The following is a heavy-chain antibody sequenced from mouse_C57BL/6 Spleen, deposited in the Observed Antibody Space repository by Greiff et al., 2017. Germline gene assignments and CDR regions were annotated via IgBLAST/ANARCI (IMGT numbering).Heavy chain of an antibody. Sequence: EVKLVESGGGLMKPGGSLKLSCAASGFTFSDSGMHWVRQAPEKGLEWVAYISSGSSTIYYADTVKGRFTISRDNAKNTMFLQMTSLRTEDQAVYYCARCWDGDYWGQGTTLTVSS. CDR1: GFTFSDSG. CDR3: ARCWDGDY. V-gene: IGHV5-17*01. D-gene: IGHD4-1*01. J-gene: IGHJ2*01. CDR2: ISSGSSTI.